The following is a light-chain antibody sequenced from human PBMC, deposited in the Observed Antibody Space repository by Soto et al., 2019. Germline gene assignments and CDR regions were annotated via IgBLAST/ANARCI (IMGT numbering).Light chain of an antibody. CDR2: AAS. J-gene: IGKJ1*01. V-gene: IGKV1-39*01. Sequence: DIHVTRSTSSLSASVEDRVTITCLASQSISRYLNWYQKKAGKVPRLLIYAASTLQSGVPSRLSGSGSGTELTLTITSLQTEDFAVYFCQQSNSAPSAFGQGTKVDIK. CDR3: QQSNSAPSA. CDR1: QSISRY.